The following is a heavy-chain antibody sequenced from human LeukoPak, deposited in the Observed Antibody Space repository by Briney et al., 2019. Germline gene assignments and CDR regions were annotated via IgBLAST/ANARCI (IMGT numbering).Heavy chain of an antibody. V-gene: IGHV4-34*01. CDR2: INHSGST. D-gene: IGHD3-22*01. CDR1: GGSFSGYY. CDR3: ARGGLDSSGYYEFDY. J-gene: IGHJ4*02. Sequence: SETLSLTCAVYGGSFSGYYWSWIRQPPGKGLEWIGEINHSGSTNYNPSLKSRVTISVDTSKNQFSLKLSSVTAADTAVYYCARGGLDSSGYYEFDYWGQGTLVTVSS.